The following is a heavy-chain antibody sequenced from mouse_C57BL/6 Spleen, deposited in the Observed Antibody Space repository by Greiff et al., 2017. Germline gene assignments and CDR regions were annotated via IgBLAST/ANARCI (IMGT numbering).Heavy chain of an antibody. CDR3: ARNNYYYGSTLYAMDY. CDR1: GYTFTDYN. V-gene: IGHV1-18*01. Sequence: VQLQQSGPELVKPGASVKIPCKASGYTFTDYNMDWVKQSHGKSLEWIGDINPNNGGTIYNQKFKGKATLTVDKSSSTAYMELRSLTSEDTAVYYCARNNYYYGSTLYAMDYWGQGTSVTVSS. D-gene: IGHD1-1*01. CDR2: INPNNGGT. J-gene: IGHJ4*01.